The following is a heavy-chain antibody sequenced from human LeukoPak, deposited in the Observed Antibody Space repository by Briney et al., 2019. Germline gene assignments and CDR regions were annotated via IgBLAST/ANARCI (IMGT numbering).Heavy chain of an antibody. CDR2: IKQDESER. V-gene: IGHV3-7*03. D-gene: IGHD6-25*01. Sequence: PGGSLRLSCEGSGFSFSSYWMTWVRQSPGKGPEWVANIKQDESERYTVDSVKGRFTISRDNAKNSVYLQMNSLRSEDTAVYYCARGPSSGPRGRGAFDIWGQGTMVTVSS. CDR1: GFSFSSYW. J-gene: IGHJ3*02. CDR3: ARGPSSGPRGRGAFDI.